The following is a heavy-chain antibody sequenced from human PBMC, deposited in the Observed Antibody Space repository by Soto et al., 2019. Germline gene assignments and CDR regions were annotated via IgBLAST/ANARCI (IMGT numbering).Heavy chain of an antibody. V-gene: IGHV4-34*01. D-gene: IGHD5-12*01. CDR3: ARGQEGIVATH. J-gene: IGHJ4*02. CDR2: VKDGGST. Sequence: QVQLQQWGAGLLKPSETLSLTCTVNGGSLTGYYWSWIRQPPGKGLEWIGEVKDGGSTNYSPSLRGRDSRSADTSKNHFSLRLNSVTAADTAVYFCARGQEGIVATHWDQGALVTVSS. CDR1: GGSLTGYY.